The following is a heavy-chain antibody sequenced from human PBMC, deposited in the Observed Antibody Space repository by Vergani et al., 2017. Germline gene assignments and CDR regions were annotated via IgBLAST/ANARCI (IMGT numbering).Heavy chain of an antibody. CDR2: IYYSGST. CDR3: VRAGNWNGESDWFDP. CDR1: GESISSYY. Sequence: QVQLQQWGAGVVKPSGILSLTCAVFGESISSYYWSWIRQPPGKGLEWIGYIYYSGSTNYNPSLKSRVTISVDTSKNQFSRRPSSVTAADTAVYYWVRAGNWNGESDWFDPWGQGTLVTVSS. J-gene: IGHJ5*02. D-gene: IGHD1-1*01. V-gene: IGHV4-59*01.